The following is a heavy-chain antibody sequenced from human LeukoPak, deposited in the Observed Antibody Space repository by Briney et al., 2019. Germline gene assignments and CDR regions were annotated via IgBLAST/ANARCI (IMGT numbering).Heavy chain of an antibody. V-gene: IGHV4-38-2*01. CDR1: GYSISSAYY. J-gene: IGHJ6*04. CDR2: IYHSGST. Sequence: SEALCLTCAVSGYSISSAYYWGWIRQPQGKGLDWSGSIYHSGSTYYKPSLKSRVTISVDTSKNQFSLKLSSVTAADTAVYYCARGQWFGDQYYYGIDVWGKGTTVTVSS. CDR3: ARGQWFGDQYYYGIDV. D-gene: IGHD3-10*01.